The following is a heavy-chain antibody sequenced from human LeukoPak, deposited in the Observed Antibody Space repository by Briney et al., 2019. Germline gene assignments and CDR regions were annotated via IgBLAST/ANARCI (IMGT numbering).Heavy chain of an antibody. CDR1: GFTFSSDA. J-gene: IGHJ6*02. CDR2: ISVSVGST. D-gene: IGHD6-13*01. V-gene: IGHV3-23*01. CDR3: AKEKVGPYTGYSSSGYSYYYYGMDV. Sequence: GGSLRLSCAASGFTFSSDAMSWVRQAPREGLWWVSAISVSVGSTYYADSVTGRFTISRDNSKTTLLLQMNRLRAVDTALYYCAKEKVGPYTGYSSSGYSYYYYGMDVRGQGTTVTASS.